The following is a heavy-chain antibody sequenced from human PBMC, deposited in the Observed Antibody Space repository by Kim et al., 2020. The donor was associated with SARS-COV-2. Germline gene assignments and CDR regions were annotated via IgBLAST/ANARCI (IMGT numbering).Heavy chain of an antibody. V-gene: IGHV6-1*01. Sequence: SQTLSLTCAISGDRVSSNSIAWNWIRQSPSSGLEWLGRTYYRSKWYNDYSPSVKGRITISPDTSKNHFSLQLNSVSPEDTAVYYCARGYAFDIWGPGTLVTVSS. CDR3: ARGYAFDI. CDR1: GDRVSSNSIA. CDR2: TYYRSKWYN. J-gene: IGHJ3*02.